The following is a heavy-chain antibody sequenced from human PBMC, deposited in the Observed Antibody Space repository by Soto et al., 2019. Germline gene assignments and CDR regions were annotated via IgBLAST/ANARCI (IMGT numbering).Heavy chain of an antibody. J-gene: IGHJ6*02. D-gene: IGHD6-25*01. Sequence: PGGPLRLSCTASGFNFRSYAMSWVSQAPGKGLEWVSAISGSGGSTYYADSVKGRFTISRDNSKNTLYLQMNSLRAEDTAVYYCAKDLRRTANEPLYYYYGMDVWGQGTTVTVSS. V-gene: IGHV3-23*01. CDR1: GFNFRSYA. CDR3: AKDLRRTANEPLYYYYGMDV. CDR2: ISGSGGST.